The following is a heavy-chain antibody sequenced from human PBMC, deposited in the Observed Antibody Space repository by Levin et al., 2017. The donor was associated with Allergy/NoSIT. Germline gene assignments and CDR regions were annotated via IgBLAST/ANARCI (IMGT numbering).Heavy chain of an antibody. Sequence: KISCKASGGTFSSYTISWVRQAPGQGLEWMGRIIPILGIANYAQKFQGRVTITADKSTSTAYMELSSLRSEDTAVYYCARDGTHDYSNSLLYYYYGMDVWGQGTTVTVSS. D-gene: IGHD4-11*01. J-gene: IGHJ6*02. CDR1: GGTFSSYT. V-gene: IGHV1-69*04. CDR3: ARDGTHDYSNSLLYYYYGMDV. CDR2: IIPILGIA.